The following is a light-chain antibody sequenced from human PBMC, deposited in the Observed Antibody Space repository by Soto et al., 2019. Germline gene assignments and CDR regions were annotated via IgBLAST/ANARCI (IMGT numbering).Light chain of an antibody. CDR1: QSVSSN. Sequence: EIVMTQSPATLSVSPGERATLSCRASQSVSSNLAWYQQKPGQAPRLLIYGASTRATGIPARFSGSGSGTEFTLTISSLQSEDFAVYYCQRYNNWPLTVGGGPKVEIK. V-gene: IGKV3-15*01. J-gene: IGKJ4*01. CDR3: QRYNNWPLT. CDR2: GAS.